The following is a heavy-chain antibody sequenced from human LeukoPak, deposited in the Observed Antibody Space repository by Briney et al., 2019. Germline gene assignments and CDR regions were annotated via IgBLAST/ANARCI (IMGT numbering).Heavy chain of an antibody. V-gene: IGHV1-69*13. D-gene: IGHD2-2*02. CDR1: GGTFSSYA. CDR2: TIPVFGTS. CDR3: ARVTGGRYCSTTSCYMRGWFDP. J-gene: IGHJ5*02. Sequence: ASVKVSCKASGGTFSSYAISWVRQAPGQGLEWMGGTIPVFGTSNYAQKFQGRVTITADESTRTAYMELSSLGSEDTAVYYCARVTGGRYCSTTSCYMRGWFDPWGQGTLVTVSS.